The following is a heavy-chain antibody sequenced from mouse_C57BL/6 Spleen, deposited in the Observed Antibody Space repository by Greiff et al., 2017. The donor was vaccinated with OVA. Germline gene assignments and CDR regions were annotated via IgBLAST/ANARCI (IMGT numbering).Heavy chain of an antibody. V-gene: IGHV5-17*01. J-gene: IGHJ2*01. CDR3: ARRDDGYYFDY. Sequence: EVMLVESGGGLVKPGGSLKLSCAASGFTFCDYGMHWVRQAPEKGLEWVAYISSGSSTIYYADTVKGRFTIARDNAKNTLFLQMTSLRSEDTAMYYCARRDDGYYFDYWGQGTTLTVSS. CDR2: ISSGSSTI. CDR1: GFTFCDYG. D-gene: IGHD2-3*01.